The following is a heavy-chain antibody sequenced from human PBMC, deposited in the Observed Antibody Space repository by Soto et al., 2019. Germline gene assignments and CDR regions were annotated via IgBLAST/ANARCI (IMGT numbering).Heavy chain of an antibody. CDR1: GGSISSVDYY. CDR2: IYYSGST. V-gene: IGHV4-30-4*01. J-gene: IGHJ6*02. CDR3: ARDRKYYDFWSGYLHPYYYYGMDV. D-gene: IGHD3-3*01. Sequence: SETLSLTCTVSGGSISSVDYYWSWIRQPPGKGLEWIGYIYYSGSTYYNPSLKSRVTISVDTSKNQFSLKLSSVTAADTAVYYCARDRKYYDFWSGYLHPYYYYGMDVWGQGTTVTVSS.